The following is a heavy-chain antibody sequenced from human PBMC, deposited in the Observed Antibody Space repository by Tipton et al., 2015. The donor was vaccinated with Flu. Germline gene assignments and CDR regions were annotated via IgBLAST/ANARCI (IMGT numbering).Heavy chain of an antibody. CDR2: VFTSGST. D-gene: IGHD3-10*01. V-gene: IGHV4-61*02. J-gene: IGHJ3*01. CDR3: ARARSRGALNIGLDV. CDR1: GDSLISGTHY. Sequence: TLSLTCSVSGDSLISGTHYWTWIRQPAGKGLEWIGRVFTSGSTNYNPSLKSRVTISLDTSKNQFSLKLSSVTAADTAVYYCARARSRGALNIGLDVWGQGTMVSVSS.